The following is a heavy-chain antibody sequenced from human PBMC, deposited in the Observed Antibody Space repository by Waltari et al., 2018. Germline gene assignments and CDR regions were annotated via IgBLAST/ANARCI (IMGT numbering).Heavy chain of an antibody. J-gene: IGHJ3*02. CDR1: GGSISSSSYY. CDR3: ARDSLYIGGAFDI. D-gene: IGHD3-16*01. Sequence: QLQLQESGPGLVKPSETLSLTCTVSGGSISSSSYYWGWIRQPPGKGLEWIGSIYYSGSTYYNPSLKSRVTISVDTSKNQFSLKLSSVTAADTAVYYCARDSLYIGGAFDIWGQGTMVTVSS. CDR2: IYYSGST. V-gene: IGHV4-39*07.